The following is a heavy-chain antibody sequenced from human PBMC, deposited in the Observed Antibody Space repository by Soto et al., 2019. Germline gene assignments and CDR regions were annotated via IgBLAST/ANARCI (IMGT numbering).Heavy chain of an antibody. CDR3: ARVWGSYRAPSGGAGFDP. CDR1: GYTFTSNS. V-gene: IGHV1-18*04. J-gene: IGHJ5*02. CDR2: ISAYNGET. Sequence: QVQLVQPGAELKKPGASVKVSCAASGYTFTSNSITWVRQAPGQGLEWMGWISAYNGETSYAEKFQGRLTMTTDTSTSTAYMELRSLRSDDTAVYYCARVWGSYRAPSGGAGFDPWGQGTLVTVSS. D-gene: IGHD3-16*02.